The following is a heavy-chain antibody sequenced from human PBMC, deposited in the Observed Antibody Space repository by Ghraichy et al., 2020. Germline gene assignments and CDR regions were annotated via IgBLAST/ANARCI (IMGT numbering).Heavy chain of an antibody. V-gene: IGHV4-59*01. CDR2: IYYSGST. J-gene: IGHJ4*02. Sequence: SETLSLTCTVSGGSISSYYCSWIRQPPGKGLEWIGYIYYSGSTNYNPSLKSRVTISVDTSKNQFSLKLSSVTAADTAVYYCARWGGGAYCGGDCYSFDYWGQGTLVTVSS. CDR1: GGSISSYY. CDR3: ARWGGGAYCGGDCYSFDY. D-gene: IGHD2-21*02.